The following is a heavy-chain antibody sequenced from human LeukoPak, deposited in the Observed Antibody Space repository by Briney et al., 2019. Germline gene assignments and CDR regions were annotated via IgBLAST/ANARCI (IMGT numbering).Heavy chain of an antibody. D-gene: IGHD6-19*01. CDR1: GFTFSSLT. Sequence: GGSLRLSCAASGFTFSSLTMHWVRQAPGKGLEYVSAISSNGGSTFYADSVKVRFSISRDNSKNTLYLQMSSLRAEDTAVYYCVNQISGWVSWGQGTLVTVSS. CDR2: ISSNGGST. J-gene: IGHJ5*02. V-gene: IGHV3-64D*06. CDR3: VNQISGWVS.